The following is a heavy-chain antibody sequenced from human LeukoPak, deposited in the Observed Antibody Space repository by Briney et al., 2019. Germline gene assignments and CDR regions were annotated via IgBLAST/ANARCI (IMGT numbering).Heavy chain of an antibody. Sequence: GGSLRLSCAASGFIFSNYAMSWVRQAPGKGLEWVSAITDSGDSTYYADSVKGRSTISRDNSKNTLYLQMSSLRAEDTAVYYCAKLGTDCSSTSCYRRSFDYWGQGTLVTVSS. J-gene: IGHJ4*02. CDR3: AKLGTDCSSTSCYRRSFDY. V-gene: IGHV3-23*01. CDR2: ITDSGDST. CDR1: GFIFSNYA. D-gene: IGHD2-2*02.